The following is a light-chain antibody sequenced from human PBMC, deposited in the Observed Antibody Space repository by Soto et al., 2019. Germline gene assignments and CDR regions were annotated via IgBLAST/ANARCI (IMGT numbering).Light chain of an antibody. V-gene: IGKV1-39*01. J-gene: IGKJ2*01. CDR1: QTIGNS. Sequence: DIQMTQSPSSLSASVGDRISITCRSFQTIGNSLNWYQQKPGRAPQLLIFAASSLHSGVPPRFSGGGSGTHFTLTITTTQPEDAATYYCQQSYSVPYTFGQGTKVDIK. CDR3: QQSYSVPYT. CDR2: AAS.